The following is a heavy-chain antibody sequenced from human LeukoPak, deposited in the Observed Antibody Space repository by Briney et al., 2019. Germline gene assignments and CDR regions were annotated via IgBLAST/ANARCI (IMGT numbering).Heavy chain of an antibody. V-gene: IGHV4-59*08. CDR1: GGSISSYY. CDR3: ARHSQAVTTLGYFDY. D-gene: IGHD4-17*01. CDR2: IYYSGST. J-gene: IGHJ4*02. Sequence: PSETLSLTCTVSGGSISSYYWSWIRQPPGKGLEWIGHIYYSGSTNFNPSLKSRVTISVDTSKNQFSLKLSSVTAADTAVYYCARHSQAVTTLGYFDYWGQGTLVTVSS.